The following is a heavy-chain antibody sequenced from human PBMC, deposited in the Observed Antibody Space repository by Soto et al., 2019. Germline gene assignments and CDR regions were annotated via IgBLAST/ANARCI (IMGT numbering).Heavy chain of an antibody. CDR2: IHAGNGNT. V-gene: IGHV1-3*01. J-gene: IGHJ6*02. CDR3: ATSTIDTSTWKQYFYGMDV. Sequence: ASVKVSCKASEDTFTRYVIHWVRQAPGQRLEWMGWIHAGNGNTKYSQNFQGRVTITRDASASTAYMEPSSLRSQDTAGYYCATSTIDTSTWKQYFYGMDVWGQGSTVTVS. CDR1: EDTFTRYV. D-gene: IGHD6-13*01.